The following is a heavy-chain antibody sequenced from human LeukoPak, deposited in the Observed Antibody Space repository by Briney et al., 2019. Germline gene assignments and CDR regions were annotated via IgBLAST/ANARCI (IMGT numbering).Heavy chain of an antibody. CDR2: ISAYNGNT. D-gene: IGHD1-26*01. CDR3: ARVYSGSYHVGGYYFDY. J-gene: IGHJ4*02. Sequence: LVASVKVSCKASGYTFTGYYMHWVRQAPGQGLEWMGWISAYNGNTNYAQKLQGRVTMTTDTSTSTAYMELRSLRSDDTAVYYCARVYSGSYHVGGYYFDYWGQGTLVTVSS. CDR1: GYTFTGYY. V-gene: IGHV1-18*04.